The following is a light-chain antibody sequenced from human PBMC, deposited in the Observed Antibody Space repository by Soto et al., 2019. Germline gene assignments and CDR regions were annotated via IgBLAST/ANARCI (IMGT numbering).Light chain of an antibody. Sequence: QSALTQPRSVSGSPGQSVTISCTGTSSDVGGYNYVSWYQQHPGKAPKLMIYDVSKRPSGVPDRFSGSKSGNTASLTISGLQAEDEADYYSSSYAVSYTLLYVFGTGTKVTVL. CDR2: DVS. J-gene: IGLJ1*01. CDR3: SSYAVSYTLLYV. V-gene: IGLV2-11*01. CDR1: SSDVGGYNY.